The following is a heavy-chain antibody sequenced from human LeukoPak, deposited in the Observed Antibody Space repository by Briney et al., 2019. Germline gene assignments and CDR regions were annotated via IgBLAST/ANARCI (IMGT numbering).Heavy chain of an antibody. D-gene: IGHD3-10*01. J-gene: IGHJ4*02. Sequence: GGSLRLSCAASGFTFSSYAMSWVRQAPGKGLEWVSAISGSGGSTYYADSVKGRFTISRDNSKNTLCLQMNSLRAEDTAVYYCAKDEFPKGSGSYSYFDYWGQGTLVTVSS. CDR2: ISGSGGST. CDR1: GFTFSSYA. CDR3: AKDEFPKGSGSYSYFDY. V-gene: IGHV3-23*01.